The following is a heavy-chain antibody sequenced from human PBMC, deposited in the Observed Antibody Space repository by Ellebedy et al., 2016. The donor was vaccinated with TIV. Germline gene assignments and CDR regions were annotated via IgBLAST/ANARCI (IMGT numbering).Heavy chain of an antibody. J-gene: IGHJ6*03. CDR1: GFTFSSYA. CDR2: ISYDGSNK. D-gene: IGHD2-8*01. V-gene: IGHV3-30-3*01. CDR3: ARPPTSNDYYYYYMDV. Sequence: GGSLRLXXAASGFTFSSYAMHWVRQAPGKGLEWVAVISYDGSNKYYADSVKGRFTISRDNSKNTLYLRMNSLRAEDTAVYYCARPPTSNDYYYYYMDVWGRGTTVTVSS.